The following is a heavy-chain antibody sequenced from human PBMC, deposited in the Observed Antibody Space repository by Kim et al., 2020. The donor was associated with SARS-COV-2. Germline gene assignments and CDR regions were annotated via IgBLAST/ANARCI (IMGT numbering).Heavy chain of an antibody. CDR1: GGSFSGYY. D-gene: IGHD3-9*01. V-gene: IGHV4-34*01. J-gene: IGHJ5*02. CDR2: INHSGST. CDR3: ARGKGNFDKRRNWFDP. Sequence: SETLSLTCAVYGGSFSGYYWSWIRQPPGKGLEWIGEINHSGSTNYNPSLKSRVTISVDTSKNQFSLKLSSVTAADTAVYYCARGKGNFDKRRNWFDPWGQGTLVTVSS.